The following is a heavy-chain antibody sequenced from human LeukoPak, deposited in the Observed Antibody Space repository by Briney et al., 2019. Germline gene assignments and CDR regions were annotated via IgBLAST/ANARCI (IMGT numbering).Heavy chain of an antibody. J-gene: IGHJ4*02. CDR2: ISSSGSTK. V-gene: IGHV3-11*01. D-gene: IGHD3-10*01. CDR1: GFTFSDYY. CDR3: ARDGHAYGHGSPHY. Sequence: GGSLRLSCAASGFTFSDYYMSRIRQAPGKGLEWVSYISSSGSTKYYADSVKGRFAISRDNAKNSYLQMKSLRAEDTAVYYCARDGHAYGHGSPHYWGQGTLVTVSS.